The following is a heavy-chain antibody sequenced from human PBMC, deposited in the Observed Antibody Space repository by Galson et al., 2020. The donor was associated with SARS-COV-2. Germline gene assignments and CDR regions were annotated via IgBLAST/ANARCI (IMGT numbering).Heavy chain of an antibody. CDR2: IYYSGST. J-gene: IGHJ4*02. Sequence: SETLSLTCTVSGGSISSSSYYWGWIRQPPGKGLEWIGSIYYSGSTYYNPSLKSRVTISVDTSKNQFSLKLSSVTAADTAVYYCARATLYCSSTSCLNYFDYWGQGTLVTVSS. V-gene: IGHV4-39*07. CDR1: GGSISSSSYY. CDR3: ARATLYCSSTSCLNYFDY. D-gene: IGHD2-2*01.